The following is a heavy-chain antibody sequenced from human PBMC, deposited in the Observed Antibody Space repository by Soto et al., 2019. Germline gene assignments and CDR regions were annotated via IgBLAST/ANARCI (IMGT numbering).Heavy chain of an antibody. V-gene: IGHV3-23*01. D-gene: IGHD3-16*01. CDR3: AKGYDYVSVDM. Sequence: EVQLLESGGGLLQPGGSLRLSCSSSGFNFSSHGMSWVRQAPGKGLEWVSHIGGNGVSIYYADSVRGRFTISRDNSKNTLYLQMNSLRAEDTAVYYCAKGYDYVSVDMWGQGTMVTVS. J-gene: IGHJ3*02. CDR2: IGGNGVSI. CDR1: GFNFSSHG.